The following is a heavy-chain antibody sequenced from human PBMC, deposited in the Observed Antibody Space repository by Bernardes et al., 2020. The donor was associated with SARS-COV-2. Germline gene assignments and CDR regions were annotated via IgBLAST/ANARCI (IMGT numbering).Heavy chain of an antibody. Sequence: ETLSLTCAVYGGSFSGYYWSWIRQPPGKGLEWIGEINHSGSTNYNPSLKSRVTISVDTSKNQFSLKLSSVTAADTAVYYCARGVPGGYYYYYYYMDVWGKGTTVTVSS. CDR1: GGSFSGYY. V-gene: IGHV4-34*01. CDR3: ARGVPGGYYYYYYYMDV. J-gene: IGHJ6*03. CDR2: INHSGST.